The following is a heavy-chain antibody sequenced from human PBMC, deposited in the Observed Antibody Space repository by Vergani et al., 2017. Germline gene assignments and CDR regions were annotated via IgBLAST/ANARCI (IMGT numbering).Heavy chain of an antibody. CDR3: AREIIAAAGTYYFDY. CDR2: ISSSSSYI. CDR1: GFTFSSYS. V-gene: IGHV3-21*01. D-gene: IGHD6-13*01. Sequence: EVQLVESGGGLVKPGGSLRLSCAASGFTFSSYSMNWVRQAPGKGLEWVSSISSSSSYIYYADSVKGRFTISRDNAKNSLYLQMNSLRAEDTAVYYCAREIIAAAGTYYFDYWGQGTLATVSS. J-gene: IGHJ4*02.